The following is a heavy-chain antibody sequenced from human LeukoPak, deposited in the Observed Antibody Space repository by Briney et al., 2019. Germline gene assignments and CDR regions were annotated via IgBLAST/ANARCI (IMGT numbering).Heavy chain of an antibody. Sequence: ASVKVFCRSSVYTFTPCYINGATQATGQGLEWMGWMNPNSGNTGYGLSFQGRITMTRDNSIGTAYMELNNLTSEDTAMYYCTRGSSGRRDNWGEGTLVIVSA. CDR3: TRGSSGRRDN. CDR1: VYTFTPCY. V-gene: IGHV1-8*01. D-gene: IGHD6-19*01. J-gene: IGHJ4*02. CDR2: MNPNSGNT.